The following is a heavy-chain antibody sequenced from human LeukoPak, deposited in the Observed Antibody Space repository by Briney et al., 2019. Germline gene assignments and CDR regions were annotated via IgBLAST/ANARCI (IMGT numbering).Heavy chain of an antibody. V-gene: IGHV4-4*02. D-gene: IGHD5-12*01. CDR3: ARDRGRGYNYFDY. CDR2: IYRSGST. Sequence: SETLSLTCAVSGGSISSSNWWSWVRQPPGKGLEWIGEIYRSGSTNYNPSLKSRVTISVDNSNNQFSLKLSSMTAADTAVYYCARDRGRGYNYFDYWGQGTLVTVSS. J-gene: IGHJ4*02. CDR1: GGSISSSNW.